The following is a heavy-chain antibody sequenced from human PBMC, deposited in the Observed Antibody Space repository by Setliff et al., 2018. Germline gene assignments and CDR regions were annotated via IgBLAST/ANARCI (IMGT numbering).Heavy chain of an antibody. CDR2: ISDTSAFI. D-gene: IGHD3-22*01. V-gene: IGHV3-21*06. Sequence: GGSLRLSCAASGLTLTPYTMTWVRQAPGKGPEWVSSISDTSAFIYYADSVKGRFTISRDNAKNTLYLQMNSLRADDTAVYYCAKDRKNYYDTSGYPDAFDIWGQGTTVTVSS. CDR1: GLTLTPYT. J-gene: IGHJ3*02. CDR3: AKDRKNYYDTSGYPDAFDI.